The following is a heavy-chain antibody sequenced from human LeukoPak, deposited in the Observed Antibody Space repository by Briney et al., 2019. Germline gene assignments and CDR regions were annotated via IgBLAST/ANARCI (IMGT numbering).Heavy chain of an antibody. Sequence: GGSLRLSCAASGFTFSSYNMNWVRQAPGKGLEWVSSISSGGSHINYADSVKGRFTISRDNDKNSLYLQMNSLRAEDTAVYYCARGTIGAAGYYYFDYWGQGTPVTVSS. CDR2: ISSGGSHI. CDR3: ARGTIGAAGYYYFDY. J-gene: IGHJ4*02. D-gene: IGHD6-13*01. V-gene: IGHV3-21*01. CDR1: GFTFSSYN.